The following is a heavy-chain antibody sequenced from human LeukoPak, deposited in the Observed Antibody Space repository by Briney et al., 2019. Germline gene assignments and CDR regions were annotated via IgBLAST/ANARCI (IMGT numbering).Heavy chain of an antibody. CDR2: ISSSSSYI. J-gene: IGHJ6*03. D-gene: IGHD6-19*01. Sequence: GGSLRLSCAASGFTFSSYSMNWVRQAPGKGLEWVSSISSSSSYIYYADSVKGRFTISRDNAKNSLYLQMNSLRVEDTAVYYCARSIAVAGFNGYYYMDVWGKGTTVTISS. V-gene: IGHV3-21*01. CDR1: GFTFSSYS. CDR3: ARSIAVAGFNGYYYMDV.